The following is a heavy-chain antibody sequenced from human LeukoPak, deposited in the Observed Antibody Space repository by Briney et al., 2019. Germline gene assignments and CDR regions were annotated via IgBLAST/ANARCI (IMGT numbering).Heavy chain of an antibody. CDR1: GFTFSSYA. CDR2: ISGSGGST. V-gene: IGHV3-23*01. CDR3: AKERRGENVWGGYRDAFDM. J-gene: IGHJ3*02. Sequence: PGGSLRLSCAASGFTFSSYAMTWVRQAPGKGLEWVSGISGSGGSTYYADSVKGRFTISRDNSKNTLYLQMNSLRAEDTAVYYCAKERRGENVWGGYRDAFDMWGQGTMVTASS. D-gene: IGHD3-16*02.